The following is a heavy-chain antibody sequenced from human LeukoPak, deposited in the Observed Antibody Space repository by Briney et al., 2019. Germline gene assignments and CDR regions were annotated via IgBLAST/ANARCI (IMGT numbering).Heavy chain of an antibody. CDR2: ISGSGGST. J-gene: IGHJ4*02. Sequence: GSLRLSCAASGFTFSSYAMSWVRQAPGKGLEWVSAISGSGGSTYYADSVKGRFTISRDNSKNTLYLQMNSLRAEDTAVYYCAKDPNYYYDSSGHFDYWGQGTLVTVPS. CDR1: GFTFSSYA. V-gene: IGHV3-23*01. CDR3: AKDPNYYYDSSGHFDY. D-gene: IGHD3-22*01.